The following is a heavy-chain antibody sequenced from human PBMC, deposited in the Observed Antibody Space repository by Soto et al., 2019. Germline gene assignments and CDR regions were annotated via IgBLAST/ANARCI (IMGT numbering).Heavy chain of an antibody. D-gene: IGHD2-15*01. J-gene: IGHJ4*02. CDR1: GGTFSSYT. CDR2: IIPILGIA. V-gene: IGHV1-69*08. Sequence: QVQLVQSGAEVKKPGSSVKVSCKASGGTFSSYTISWVRQAPGQGLEWMGRIIPILGIANYAQKFQGRVTITADKSTSTAYMELSSLRSEDTAVYYCARDEAATVAATPYFGYWGQGTLVTVSS. CDR3: ARDEAATVAATPYFGY.